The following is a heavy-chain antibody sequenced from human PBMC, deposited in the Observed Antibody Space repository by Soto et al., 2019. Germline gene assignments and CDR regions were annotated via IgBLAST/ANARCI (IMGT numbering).Heavy chain of an antibody. V-gene: IGHV4-39*02. D-gene: IGHD5-12*01. CDR3: ARENEAGGYSGYDLGSAVPFDY. J-gene: IGHJ4*02. Sequence: SETLSLTCTVSGGSISSSSYYWGWIRQPPGKGLEWIGSIYYSGSTYYNPSLKSRVTISVDTSKNQFSLKLSSVTAADTAVYYCARENEAGGYSGYDLGSAVPFDYWGQGTLVTVSS. CDR2: IYYSGST. CDR1: GGSISSSSYY.